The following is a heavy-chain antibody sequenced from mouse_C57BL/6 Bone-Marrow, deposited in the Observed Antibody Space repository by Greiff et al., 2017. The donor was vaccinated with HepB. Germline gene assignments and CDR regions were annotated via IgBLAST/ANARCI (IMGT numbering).Heavy chain of an antibody. D-gene: IGHD1-1*01. J-gene: IGHJ2*01. CDR1: GYTFTSYG. CDR3: ARKTGSSSYYFDY. Sequence: VQGVESGAELARPGASVKLSCKASGYTFTSYGISWVKQRTGQGLEWIGEIYPRSGNTYYNEKFKGKATLTADKSSSTAYMELRSLTSEDSAVYFCARKTGSSSYYFDYWGQGTTLTVSS. V-gene: IGHV1-81*01. CDR2: IYPRSGNT.